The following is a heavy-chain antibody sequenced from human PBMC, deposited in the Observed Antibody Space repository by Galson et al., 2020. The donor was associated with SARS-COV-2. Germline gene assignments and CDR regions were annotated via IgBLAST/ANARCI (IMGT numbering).Heavy chain of an antibody. CDR2: IYYSGST. CDR1: GGSISSGGYY. D-gene: IGHD2-15*01. J-gene: IGHJ4*02. Sequence: SETLSLTCTVSGGSISSGGYYWSWIRQPPGKGLEWIGYIYYSGSTYYNPSLNRRVTIPVDTSNNQFSLKLSSVTAADTAVYYCARDRNCSGGSCSYCDYWGQGTLVTVSS. CDR3: ARDRNCSGGSCSYCDY. V-gene: IGHV4-31*03.